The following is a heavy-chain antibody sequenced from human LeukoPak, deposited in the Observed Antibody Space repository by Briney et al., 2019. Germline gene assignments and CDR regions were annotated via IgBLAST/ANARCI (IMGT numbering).Heavy chain of an antibody. Sequence: GGSLRLSCAAFGFTSTSYGMHWVRQAPGKGLEWVAVLKYDGRNDFYADSVRGRFTISRDNGQNTLYLQMNSLRAEDTAVYYCARGDSSGWYVGYWGQGTLVTVSS. CDR3: ARGDSSGWYVGY. CDR2: LKYDGRND. J-gene: IGHJ4*02. CDR1: GFTSTSYG. V-gene: IGHV3-33*01. D-gene: IGHD6-19*01.